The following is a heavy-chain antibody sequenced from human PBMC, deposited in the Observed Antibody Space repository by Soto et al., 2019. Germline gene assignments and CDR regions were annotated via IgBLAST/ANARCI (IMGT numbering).Heavy chain of an antibody. D-gene: IGHD3-3*02. CDR3: TRPPAVVISQFDY. Sequence: PGGSLRLSCAASGFTFSSYAMSWGRQAPGKALEWVSTISASGGNTYYADSVRGRFTISRDNSKNTLFLQMNSLTAEDTAVYYCTRPPAVVISQFDYWGQGSLVTVSS. CDR2: ISASGGNT. J-gene: IGHJ4*02. V-gene: IGHV3-23*01. CDR1: GFTFSSYA.